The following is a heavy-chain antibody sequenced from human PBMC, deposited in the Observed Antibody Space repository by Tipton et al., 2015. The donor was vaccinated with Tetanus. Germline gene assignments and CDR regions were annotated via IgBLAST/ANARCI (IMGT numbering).Heavy chain of an antibody. V-gene: IGHV1-3*04. D-gene: IGHD3-22*01. J-gene: IGHJ4*02. CDR2: IYTDNGNT. CDR3: ARGMDYDSSGIDDF. Sequence: QSGAEVKKPGASMKVSCKASGYTFTRNAMHWVRQAPGRRLEWMGWIYTDNGNTVYSQSFQGRVTITRDTSATTAYMELSSLRSDDTAIYYCARGMDYDSSGIDDFWGQGTLVTVSS. CDR1: GYTFTRNA.